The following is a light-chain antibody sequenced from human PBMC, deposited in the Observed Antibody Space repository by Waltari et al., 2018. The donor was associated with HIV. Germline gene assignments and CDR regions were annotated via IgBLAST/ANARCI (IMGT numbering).Light chain of an antibody. J-gene: IGLJ1*01. CDR3: QVWDRNSDHYV. Sequence: SYVLTQPPSVSVAPGKKARITCGGNNIGRKNVHWYQQRPGQAPGLVIYDERDRPSGITERFSGSNSGNTATLTISSVEAGDEADYYCQVWDRNSDHYVFGTGTKVTVL. CDR1: NIGRKN. V-gene: IGLV3-21*04. CDR2: DER.